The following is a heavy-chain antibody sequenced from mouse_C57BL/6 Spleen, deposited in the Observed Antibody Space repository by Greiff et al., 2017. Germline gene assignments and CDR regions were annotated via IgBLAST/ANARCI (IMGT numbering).Heavy chain of an antibody. V-gene: IGHV1-50*01. CDR3: ARAVSWFAY. D-gene: IGHD6-1*01. Sequence: QVQLQQPGAELVKPGASVKLSCKASGYTFTSYWMQWVKQRPGQGLEWIGEIDPSDSYTNYTQKFKGKATLTVDTSSSTAYMQLSSLTAEDSAVYYCARAVSWFAYWGQGTLVTVSA. CDR1: GYTFTSYW. CDR2: IDPSDSYT. J-gene: IGHJ3*01.